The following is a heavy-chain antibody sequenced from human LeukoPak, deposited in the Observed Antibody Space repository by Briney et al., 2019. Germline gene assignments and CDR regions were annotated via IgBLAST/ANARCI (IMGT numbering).Heavy chain of an antibody. Sequence: GRSLRLSCAASGFTFSSYGMHWVRQAPGKGLEWVAVISYDGSNKYYADSVKGRFTISRDNSKNTLYLQMNSLRAEDTAVYYCAKDWHYDSSGYLADDAFDIWGQGTMVTVSS. J-gene: IGHJ3*02. CDR3: AKDWHYDSSGYLADDAFDI. CDR1: GFTFSSYG. CDR2: ISYDGSNK. V-gene: IGHV3-30*18. D-gene: IGHD3-22*01.